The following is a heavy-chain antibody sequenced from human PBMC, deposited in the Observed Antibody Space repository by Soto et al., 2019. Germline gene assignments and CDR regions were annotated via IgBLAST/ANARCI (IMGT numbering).Heavy chain of an antibody. D-gene: IGHD3-3*01. CDR1: GGSISSADYY. CDR3: ARDIGGTISGAAYDY. CDR2: IFYTGPT. V-gene: IGHV4-30-4*01. Sequence: SETLSLTCTVSGGSISSADYYWSWIRQPPGRGLEWIGYIFYTGPTYYNPSLKSRLTVSVETSKNQFSLTLNSVTAADTAVYYCARDIGGTISGAAYDYWGQGTMVTVSS. J-gene: IGHJ4*02.